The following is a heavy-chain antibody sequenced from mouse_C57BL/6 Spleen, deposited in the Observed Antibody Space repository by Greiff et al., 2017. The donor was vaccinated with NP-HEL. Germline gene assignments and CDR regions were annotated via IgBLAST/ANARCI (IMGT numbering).Heavy chain of an antibody. J-gene: IGHJ2*01. V-gene: IGHV2-6-1*01. CDR3: ARHCGGYSHYFDY. CDR1: GFSLTSYG. D-gene: IGHD2-3*01. CDR2: IWSDGST. Sequence: QVQLKESGPGLVAPSQSLSITCTVSGFSLTSYGVHWVRQPPGKGLEWLVVIWSDGSTTYSSALKSRLRISKDNTKSQVFLKTNSLQTDDTAMYNCARHCGGYSHYFDYWGKGTTLTVSS.